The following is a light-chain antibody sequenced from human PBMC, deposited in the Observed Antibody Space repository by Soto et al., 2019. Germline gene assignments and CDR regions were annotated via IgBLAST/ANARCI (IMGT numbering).Light chain of an antibody. V-gene: IGLV2-14*03. CDR1: NGDVGNYNY. CDR2: RVS. CDR3: CSYTTSTTSV. Sequence: QSVLTQPASVSGSPGQSITIFCPGTNGDVGNYNYVSWYQHHPGKAPKLMIYRVSYGPSGVSNRFSASKSGNTAFRTISGLQAEDEADYYCCSYTTSTTSVFGTGTKVTV. J-gene: IGLJ1*01.